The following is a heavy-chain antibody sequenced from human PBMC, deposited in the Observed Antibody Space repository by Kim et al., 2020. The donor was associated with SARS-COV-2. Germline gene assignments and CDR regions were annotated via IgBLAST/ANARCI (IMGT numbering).Heavy chain of an antibody. D-gene: IGHD6-19*01. CDR1: GGSLSDSY. Sequence: SETLSLTCTVPGGSLSDSYWTWIRQPPGKGLEWIGNIYYRGNTNYNPSLRSRVTMSVDTSKNQFSLKLNSVTAADTAIYYCARTRSDGHHAYWGQGSLGPVSS. CDR2: IYYRGNT. CDR3: ARTRSDGHHAY. V-gene: IGHV4-59*08. J-gene: IGHJ4*02.